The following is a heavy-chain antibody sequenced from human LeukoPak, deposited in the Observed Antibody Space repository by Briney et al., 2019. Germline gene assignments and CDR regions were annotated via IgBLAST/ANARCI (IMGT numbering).Heavy chain of an antibody. J-gene: IGHJ4*02. CDR2: ISYDGSNK. CDR1: GFTFSSYG. V-gene: IGHV3-30*18. Sequence: PGGSLRLSCAASGFTFSSYGMHWVRQAPGKGLEWVAVISYDGSNKYYADSVKGRFTISRDNSKNTLYLQMNSLRAEDTAVYYCAKDLDVVVDYRGQGTLVTVSS. CDR3: AKDLDVVVDY. D-gene: IGHD2-2*01.